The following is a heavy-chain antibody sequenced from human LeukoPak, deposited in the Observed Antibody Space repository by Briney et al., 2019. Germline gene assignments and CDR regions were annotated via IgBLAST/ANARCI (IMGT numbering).Heavy chain of an antibody. Sequence: VASVKVSCKASGGTFDNYGISWVRQAPGQGLEWMGGIIPVFHTPIYAQKFQGRVAISTDESTSTVYMDLSSLRSEDTAVYYCARGEVATAAARGVYYYYMDVWGKGTTVTVSS. V-gene: IGHV1-69*05. J-gene: IGHJ6*03. D-gene: IGHD6-25*01. CDR1: GGTFDNYG. CDR2: IIPVFHTP. CDR3: ARGEVATAAARGVYYYYMDV.